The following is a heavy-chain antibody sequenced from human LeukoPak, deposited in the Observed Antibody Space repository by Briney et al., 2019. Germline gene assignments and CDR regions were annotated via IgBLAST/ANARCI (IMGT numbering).Heavy chain of an antibody. J-gene: IGHJ4*02. V-gene: IGHV4-59*01. CDR2: IYYSGST. Sequence: SEALSLTCTVSGGSISNYYWSWIRQPPGKGLEWIGYIYYSGSTNYNPSFKSRVTISVDTSKNQVSLKLSSVTAADTAVYYCASLLTYFDYWGQGTLVTVSS. CDR1: GGSISNYY. CDR3: ASLLTYFDY.